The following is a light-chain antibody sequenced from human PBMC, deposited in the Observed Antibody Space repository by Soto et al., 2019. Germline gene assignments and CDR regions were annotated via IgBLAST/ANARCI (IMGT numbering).Light chain of an antibody. Sequence: QSALTQPASVSGSPGQSITISCTGTTSDVGSYDLVSWYQQHPGKAPKIMIYEVSKRPSGDSNRFSGSKSGNTASRTISGLQAEDEADYYCCSYAGGRSPYVFGTGTKVTVL. CDR1: TSDVGSYDL. J-gene: IGLJ1*01. CDR2: EVS. V-gene: IGLV2-23*02. CDR3: CSYAGGRSPYV.